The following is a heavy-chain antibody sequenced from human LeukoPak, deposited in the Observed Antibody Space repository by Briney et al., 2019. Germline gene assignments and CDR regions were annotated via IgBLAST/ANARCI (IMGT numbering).Heavy chain of an antibody. CDR3: AKASAMIVVVSKHFDY. CDR2: ISSSGGST. V-gene: IGHV3-23*01. Sequence: GGTLRLSCTASGFTFSGYGMSWVRQAPGKGLEWVSSISSSGGSTYYADSVKGRFTISRDNSKNTLYLQMNSLSPEDTAVYYCAKASAMIVVVSKHFDYWGQGTLVTVSS. D-gene: IGHD3-22*01. J-gene: IGHJ4*02. CDR1: GFTFSGYG.